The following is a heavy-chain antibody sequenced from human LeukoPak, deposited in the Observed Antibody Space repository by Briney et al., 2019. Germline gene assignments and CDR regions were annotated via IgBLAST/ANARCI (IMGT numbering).Heavy chain of an antibody. CDR2: IYYSGST. CDR1: GGSISSGDYY. V-gene: IGHV4-30-4*01. Sequence: SETLSLTCTVSGGSISSGDYYWSWTRQPPGKGLEWIGYIYYSGSTYYNPSLKSRVTISVDTSKNQFSLKLSSVTAADTAVYYCAGRSSCLDYWGQGALVTVSS. CDR3: AGRSSCLDY. J-gene: IGHJ4*02. D-gene: IGHD6-13*01.